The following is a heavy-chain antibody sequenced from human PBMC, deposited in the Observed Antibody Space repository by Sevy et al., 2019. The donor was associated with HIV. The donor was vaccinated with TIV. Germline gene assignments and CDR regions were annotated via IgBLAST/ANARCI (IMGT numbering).Heavy chain of an antibody. CDR1: GFTVSSNY. J-gene: IGHJ3*02. V-gene: IGHV3-66*01. CDR3: ARDLRDSSGPDAFDI. Sequence: GGSLRLSCAASGFTVSSNYMSWVRQAPGKGLEWVSVIYSGGSTYYADSVKGRFTIFRDNSKKMLYLQMNSLRAEDTAVYYCARDLRDSSGPDAFDIWGQGTMVTVSS. D-gene: IGHD3-22*01. CDR2: IYSGGST.